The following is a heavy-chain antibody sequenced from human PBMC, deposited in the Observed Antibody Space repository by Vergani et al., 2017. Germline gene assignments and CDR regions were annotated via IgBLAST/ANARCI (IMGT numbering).Heavy chain of an antibody. J-gene: IGHJ4*02. CDR3: ARHEGSTMVRGVLFDY. Sequence: QVQLQESGPGLVKPSQTLSLTCTVSGGSISSGSYYWSWIRQPAGKGLEWIGYIYYSGSTNYNPSLKSRVTISVDTSKNQFSLKLSSVTAADTAVYYCARHEGSTMVRGVLFDYWGQGTLVTVSS. CDR1: GGSISSGSYY. CDR2: IYYSGST. D-gene: IGHD3-10*01. V-gene: IGHV4-61*02.